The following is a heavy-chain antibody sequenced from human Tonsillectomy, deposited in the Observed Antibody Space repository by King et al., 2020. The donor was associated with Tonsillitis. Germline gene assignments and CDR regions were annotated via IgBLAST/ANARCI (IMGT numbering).Heavy chain of an antibody. CDR3: ARLGRGSFWSIAAAGRGKYYFDY. V-gene: IGHV5-10-1*03. CDR1: GYSFTSYW. D-gene: IGHD6-13*01. Sequence: VQLVESGAEVKKPGESLRISCKGSGYSFTSYWISWVRQMPGKGLEWMGRIDPSDSYTNYSPSFQGHVTISADKSISTAYLQWSSLKASDTAMYYCARLGRGSFWSIAAAGRGKYYFDYWGQGTLVTVSS. CDR2: IDPSDSYT. J-gene: IGHJ4*02.